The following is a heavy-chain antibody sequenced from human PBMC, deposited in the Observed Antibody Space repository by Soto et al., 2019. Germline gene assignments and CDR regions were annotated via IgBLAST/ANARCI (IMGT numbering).Heavy chain of an antibody. CDR2: ISGDGDGT. CDR1: GFTFSSYW. Sequence: GSLRLSCAASGFTFSSYWMHWVRQAPGKGLVWVSRISGDGDGTYYADSVQGRFTISRDNSKNTLSLQMNSLRAEDTAVYFCATLPCIVVNDLCYNVFDLWGQGTMVTVSS. D-gene: IGHD2-8*01. CDR3: ATLPCIVVNDLCYNVFDL. V-gene: IGHV3-74*01. J-gene: IGHJ3*01.